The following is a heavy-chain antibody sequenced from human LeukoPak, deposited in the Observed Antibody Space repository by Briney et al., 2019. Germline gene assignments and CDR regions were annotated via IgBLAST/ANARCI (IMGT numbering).Heavy chain of an antibody. J-gene: IGHJ4*02. CDR3: TSMPPRGYYDSSGLFDY. CDR1: EFTFGDYA. CDR2: IRSKVYGGTT. D-gene: IGHD3-22*01. Sequence: GGSLRLSCTASEFTFGDYAMSWVRQAPGKGLEWVGFIRSKVYGGTTEYAASVKGRFTISRDDSKSIAYLQMNSLKTEDTAVYYCTSMPPRGYYDSSGLFDYWGQGTLVTVSS. V-gene: IGHV3-49*04.